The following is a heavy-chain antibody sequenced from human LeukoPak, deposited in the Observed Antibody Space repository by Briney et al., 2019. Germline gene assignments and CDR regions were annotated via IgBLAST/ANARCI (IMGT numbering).Heavy chain of an antibody. CDR2: ISNSGGST. Sequence: GGSLRLSCAASGFTFSSYAMSWVRQAPGKGLEWVSGISNSGGSTYNADSVKGRFTISRDNSKNTLYLQMNSLRAEDTAVYYCARDSAVVTAMAWYFDYWGQGTLVTVSS. V-gene: IGHV3-23*01. D-gene: IGHD2-21*02. CDR1: GFTFSSYA. J-gene: IGHJ4*02. CDR3: ARDSAVVTAMAWYFDY.